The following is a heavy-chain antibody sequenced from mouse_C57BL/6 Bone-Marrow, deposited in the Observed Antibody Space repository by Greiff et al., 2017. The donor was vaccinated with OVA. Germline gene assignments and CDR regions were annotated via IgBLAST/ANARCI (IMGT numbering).Heavy chain of an antibody. V-gene: IGHV1-80*01. J-gene: IGHJ3*01. CDR3: ASNWALAY. Sequence: VQLVESGAELVKPGASVTISCKASGYAFISYWMNWVKQRPGKGLEWIGQIYPGDGDTNYNGKFKGKATLTADKSSSTAYMQLSSLTSEDSAVYFCASNWALAYWGQGTLVTVSA. CDR2: IYPGDGDT. D-gene: IGHD4-1*02. CDR1: GYAFISYW.